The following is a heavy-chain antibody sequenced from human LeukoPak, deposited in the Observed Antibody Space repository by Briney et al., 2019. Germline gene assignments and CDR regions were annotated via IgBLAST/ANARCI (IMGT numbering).Heavy chain of an antibody. CDR3: AGDQGGNRWTY. D-gene: IGHD3-16*01. CDR2: ISTRSSYI. J-gene: IGHJ4*02. V-gene: IGHV3-21*01. CDR1: GFTFSGSA. Sequence: GGSLRLSCAASGFTFSGSAMHWVRQAPGKGLEWVSSISTRSSYIYYVDSVRGRFTISRDNAKKSLYLQMNSLRVEDSAVYYCAGDQGGNRWTYWGQGTLVTVSS.